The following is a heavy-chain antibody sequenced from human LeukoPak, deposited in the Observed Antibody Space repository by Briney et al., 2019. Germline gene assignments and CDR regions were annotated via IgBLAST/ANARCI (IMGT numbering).Heavy chain of an antibody. CDR2: IKSKTDGGTT. CDR3: TTDSQLLCFY. D-gene: IGHD2-2*01. V-gene: IGHV3-15*01. Sequence: LGGSLRLSCAASGFTFSDAWMSWVRQAPGKGLEWVGRIKSKTDGGTTDYAAPVKGRFTISRDDSKNTLYLQMNSLKTEDTAVHYCTTDSQLLCFYWGQGTLVTVSS. CDR1: GFTFSDAW. J-gene: IGHJ4*02.